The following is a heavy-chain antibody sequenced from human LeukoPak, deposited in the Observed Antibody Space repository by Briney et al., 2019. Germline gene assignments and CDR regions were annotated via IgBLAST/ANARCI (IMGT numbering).Heavy chain of an antibody. CDR1: GFTFSTYG. Sequence: PGGSLRLSCAASGFTFSTYGITWVRQAPGKGLEWVSGISGSGASTYYADSVEGRFTISRDNSKNTLYLRMNSLRTEDTAVYYCAKKRWLHSPFDYWGQGTLVTVSS. J-gene: IGHJ4*02. CDR3: AKKRWLHSPFDY. D-gene: IGHD5-24*01. CDR2: ISGSGAST. V-gene: IGHV3-23*01.